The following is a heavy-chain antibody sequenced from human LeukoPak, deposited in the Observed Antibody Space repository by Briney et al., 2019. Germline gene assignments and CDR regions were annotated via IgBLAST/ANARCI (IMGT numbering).Heavy chain of an antibody. CDR3: ARSTVTTAYGMDV. CDR2: IYSGGST. V-gene: IGHV3-66*01. CDR1: GFTVSSNY. J-gene: IGHJ6*02. D-gene: IGHD4-17*01. Sequence: GSLRLSCAASGFTVSSNYMSWVRQAPGKGLEWVSVIYSGGSTYYADSVKGRFTISRDNSKNTLYLQMNSLRAEDTAVYYCARSTVTTAYGMDVWGQGTTVTVSS.